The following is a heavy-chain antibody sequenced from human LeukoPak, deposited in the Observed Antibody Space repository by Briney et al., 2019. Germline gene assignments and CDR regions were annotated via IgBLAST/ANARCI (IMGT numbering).Heavy chain of an antibody. Sequence: PSETLSLTCTVSGGSISSYYWSWIRQPAGKGLEWIGRIYTSGSTNYNATLKSRVSMSVDTSKNQFSLKLSSVTAADTAVFYCARQNSGSYREFDYWGQGTLVTVSS. V-gene: IGHV4-4*07. CDR1: GGSISSYY. D-gene: IGHD1-26*01. CDR3: ARQNSGSYREFDY. CDR2: IYTSGST. J-gene: IGHJ4*02.